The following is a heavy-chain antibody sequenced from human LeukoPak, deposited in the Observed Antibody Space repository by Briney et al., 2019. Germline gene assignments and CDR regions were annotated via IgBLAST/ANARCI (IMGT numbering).Heavy chain of an antibody. D-gene: IGHD4-11*01. CDR3: AKTLTTNWFDP. J-gene: IGHJ5*02. V-gene: IGHV4-34*01. CDR2: INHSGST. CDR1: GGSFSGYY. Sequence: KPSETLSLTCAVYGGSFSGYYWSWIRQPPGKGLEWIGEINHSGSTNYNPSLKSRVTISVDTSKNQFSLKLSSVTAADTAVYYCAKTLTTNWFDPWGQGTLVTVSS.